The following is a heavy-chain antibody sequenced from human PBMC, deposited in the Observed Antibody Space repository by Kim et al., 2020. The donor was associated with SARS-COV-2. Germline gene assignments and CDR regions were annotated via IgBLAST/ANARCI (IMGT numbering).Heavy chain of an antibody. CDR3: VKDKGNYYDYPRSALDV. D-gene: IGHD3-10*01. Sequence: SVKGRFTISRDNAKESVFLQMNSLRVEDTAFYYCVKDKGNYYDYPRSALDVWGQGTVVTVSS. J-gene: IGHJ3*01. V-gene: IGHV3-9*01.